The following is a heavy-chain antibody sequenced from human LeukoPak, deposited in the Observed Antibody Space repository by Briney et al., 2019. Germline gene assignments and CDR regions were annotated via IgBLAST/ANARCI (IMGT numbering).Heavy chain of an antibody. J-gene: IGHJ4*02. D-gene: IGHD1-1*01. CDR3: ARLNGGY. V-gene: IGHV4-59*08. Sequence: PSETLSLTCIVSGGSISTYYWSWIRQPPGKGLEWIGYIYYSGSTNYNPSLKNRVTISVDTSKNQFSLKVTSVTAADTAVYYCARLNGGYWGQGTLVIVSS. CDR2: IYYSGST. CDR1: GGSISTYY.